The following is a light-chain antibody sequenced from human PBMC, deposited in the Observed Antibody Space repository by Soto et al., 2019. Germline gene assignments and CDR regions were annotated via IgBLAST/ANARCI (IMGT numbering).Light chain of an antibody. CDR3: SSYTTRNTEV. V-gene: IGLV2-14*03. CDR2: DVT. Sequence: QSALTQPASVSGSPGQSISISCIGTSSDVGAFNYVSWYQHHPGKAPQLIICDVTSRPSGVSNRFSASKSGNTSSLTISGLQAEDEADYYCSSYTTRNTEVFGTGTKVTVL. CDR1: SSDVGAFNY. J-gene: IGLJ1*01.